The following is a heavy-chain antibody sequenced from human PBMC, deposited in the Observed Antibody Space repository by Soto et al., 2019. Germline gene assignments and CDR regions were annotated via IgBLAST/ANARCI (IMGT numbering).Heavy chain of an antibody. CDR1: GFTVSSSY. J-gene: IGHJ4*02. CDR2: IYSGGST. V-gene: IGHV3-53*01. Sequence: GGSLRLSCAASGFTVSSSYMSWVRQAPGQGLEWVLDIYSGGSTYYADSVKGRFTISRDNSKNTLYLQMNSLRAEDTAVYYCVRAPGSSGYSDYFDYWGQGTLVTVSS. D-gene: IGHD3-22*01. CDR3: VRAPGSSGYSDYFDY.